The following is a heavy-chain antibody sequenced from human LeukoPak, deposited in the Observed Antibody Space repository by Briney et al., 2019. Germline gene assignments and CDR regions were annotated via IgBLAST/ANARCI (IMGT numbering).Heavy chain of an antibody. CDR1: GFTFSSYE. D-gene: IGHD2-21*01. J-gene: IGHJ4*02. V-gene: IGHV3-48*03. CDR2: ISSSGSTI. Sequence: GGSLRLSCAASGFTFSSYEMNWVRQAPGKGLEWVSYISSSGSTIYYADSVKGRFTISRDNAKNSLYLQMNSLRAEDTAVYCCARGSRRYCDYWGQGTLVTVSS. CDR3: ARGSRRYCDY.